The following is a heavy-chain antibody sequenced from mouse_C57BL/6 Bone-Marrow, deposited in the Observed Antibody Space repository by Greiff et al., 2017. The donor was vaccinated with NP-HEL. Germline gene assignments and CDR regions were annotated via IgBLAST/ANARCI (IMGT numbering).Heavy chain of an antibody. Sequence: VQLQQSGPELVKPGASVKISCKASGYTFTDYYMNWVKQSHGKSLEWIGDINPNNGGTSYNQKFKGKATLTVDKSSSTAYMGLRSLTSEDSAVYYCARGDDGYDGTWFAYWGQGTLVTVSA. CDR1: GYTFTDYY. CDR2: INPNNGGT. V-gene: IGHV1-26*01. CDR3: ARGDDGYDGTWFAY. J-gene: IGHJ3*01. D-gene: IGHD2-2*01.